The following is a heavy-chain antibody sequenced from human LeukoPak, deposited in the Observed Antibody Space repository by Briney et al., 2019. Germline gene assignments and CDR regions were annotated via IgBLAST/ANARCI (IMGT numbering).Heavy chain of an antibody. J-gene: IGHJ4*02. D-gene: IGHD4-17*01. CDR3: AKDQGGYGDYVVMANFDY. V-gene: IGHV3-21*01. CDR2: ISSSSSYI. Sequence: PGGSLRLSCAASGFTFSSYSMNWVRQAPGKGLEWVSSISSSSSYIYYADSVKGRFTISRDNAKNSLYLQMNSLRAEDTAVYYCAKDQGGYGDYVVMANFDYWGQGTLVTVSS. CDR1: GFTFSSYS.